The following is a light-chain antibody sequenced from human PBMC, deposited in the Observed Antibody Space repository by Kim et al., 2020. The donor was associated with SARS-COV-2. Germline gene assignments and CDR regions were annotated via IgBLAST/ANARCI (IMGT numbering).Light chain of an antibody. Sequence: QSALTQPASVSGSPGQSITISCTGTSSDVDDYNYVSWYQQHPGKAPKLMIYEVTKRPSGVSYRFSGSKSGNTASLTISGLQAEDEAEYYCSSYTSSSGLMVFGGGTQLTVL. V-gene: IGLV2-14*01. CDR2: EVT. CDR1: SSDVDDYNY. CDR3: SSYTSSSGLMV. J-gene: IGLJ3*02.